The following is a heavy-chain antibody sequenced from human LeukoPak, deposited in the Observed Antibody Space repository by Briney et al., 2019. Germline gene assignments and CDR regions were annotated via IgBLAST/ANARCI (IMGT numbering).Heavy chain of an antibody. CDR1: GFTFTNY. CDR3: VKDLPASGWYS. Sequence: PGGSLRLSCAGSGFTFTNYMAWVRQAPGMGLEWVSAITGIGDYTYYTDSVKGRFTISRDNSKNTLYPQMNSLRGEDTAIYYCVKDLPASGWYSRGQGTLVTVSS. J-gene: IGHJ5*01. D-gene: IGHD6-19*01. CDR2: ITGIGDYT. V-gene: IGHV3-23*01.